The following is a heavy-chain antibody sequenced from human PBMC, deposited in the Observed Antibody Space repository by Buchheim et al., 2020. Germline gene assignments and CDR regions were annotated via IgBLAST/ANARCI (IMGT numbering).Heavy chain of an antibody. D-gene: IGHD3-22*01. V-gene: IGHV3-74*01. CDR2: ISGDGRTT. J-gene: IGHJ6*02. CDR3: ERRDSSRGMDV. Sequence: EVQLVESGGGLAQPGGSLTLSCAASGFTLNTYWVHWVRQVPGKGLMWVARISGDGRTTTYADSVKGRFTISRDNAKNSLYLQMNSLRDEDTAVYYCERRDSSRGMDVWGQGTT. CDR1: GFTLNTYW.